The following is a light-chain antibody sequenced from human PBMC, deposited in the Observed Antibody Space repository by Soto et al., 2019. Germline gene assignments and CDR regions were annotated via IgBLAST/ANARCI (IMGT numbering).Light chain of an antibody. CDR3: QQYNSYPLT. CDR2: GAS. V-gene: IGKV1-16*01. J-gene: IGKJ4*01. Sequence: DFQLTQSPPSLAASVGGSGTITCRASQPITNYVARIQQKPGTAPKSLIYGASSLESGVPSRFSGSGSGTDFTLTISSLQPDDFATYYCQQYNSYPLTFGGGTKVDIK. CDR1: QPITNY.